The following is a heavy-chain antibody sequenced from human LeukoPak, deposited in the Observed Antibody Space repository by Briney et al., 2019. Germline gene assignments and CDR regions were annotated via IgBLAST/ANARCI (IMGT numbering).Heavy chain of an antibody. CDR3: AIQGYSSGK. CDR1: GFTLSNYW. D-gene: IGHD6-19*01. J-gene: IGHJ4*02. V-gene: IGHV3-7*01. Sequence: GGSLRLSCAASGFTLSNYWMNWVRQAPGKGLEWVASIQRDGSEKYYVESVKGRFTISRDNAKNSLYLQMNSLRAEDTAVYYCAIQGYSSGKWGQGTLVTVSS. CDR2: IQRDGSEK.